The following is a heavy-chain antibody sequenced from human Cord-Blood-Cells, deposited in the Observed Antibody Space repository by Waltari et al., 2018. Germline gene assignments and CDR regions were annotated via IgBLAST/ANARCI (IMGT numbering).Heavy chain of an antibody. CDR2: ISYDGSNK. J-gene: IGHJ3*02. D-gene: IGHD4-17*01. Sequence: QVQWVESGGGVVQPGRSLRLSCAAAGFTFGSYAMHGVRRDQGKGLEWVAVISYDGSNKYYADSVKGRFTISRDNSKNTLYLQMNSLRAEDTAVYYCARDTRYGGNSGAFDIWGQGTMVTVSS. V-gene: IGHV3-30*04. CDR3: ARDTRYGGNSGAFDI. CDR1: GFTFGSYA.